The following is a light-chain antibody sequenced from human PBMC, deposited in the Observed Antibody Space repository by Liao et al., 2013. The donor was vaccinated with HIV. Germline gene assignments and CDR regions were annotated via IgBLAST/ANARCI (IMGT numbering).Light chain of an antibody. Sequence: SFKLTQPPSVSVSPGQTASITCSGDKLGDRYACWYQQKPGQSPVLVIYQDSLRPSGIPERFSGSSSGTTVTLTISGVQAEDEADYYCQSADSSGTCPVFGGGTKLTVL. V-gene: IGLV3-25*03. CDR2: QDS. CDR1: KLGDRY. CDR3: QSADSSGTCPV. J-gene: IGLJ3*02.